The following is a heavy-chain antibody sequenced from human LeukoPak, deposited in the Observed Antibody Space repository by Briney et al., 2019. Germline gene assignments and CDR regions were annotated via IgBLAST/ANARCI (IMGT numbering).Heavy chain of an antibody. D-gene: IGHD5-18*01. V-gene: IGHV4-61*02. Sequence: SQTLSLTCTVSGGSISSGSYYWSWIRQPAGKGLEWIGRIYTSGSTNYNPSLKSRVTISVDTSKNQFSLKLSSVTAADTAVYYCARGRIQLWLPNPPAYFDYWGQGTLVTVSS. CDR3: ARGRIQLWLPNPPAYFDY. CDR2: IYTSGST. J-gene: IGHJ4*02. CDR1: GGSISSGSYY.